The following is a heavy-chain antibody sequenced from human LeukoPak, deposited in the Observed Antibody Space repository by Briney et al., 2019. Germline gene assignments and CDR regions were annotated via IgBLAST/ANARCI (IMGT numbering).Heavy chain of an antibody. D-gene: IGHD2-8*02. CDR1: GYTFTSYG. V-gene: IGHV1-18*01. CDR2: ISAYNGNT. J-gene: IGHJ4*02. Sequence: ASVKVSCKASGYTFTSYGISWVRQAPGQGLEWMGWISAYNGNTNYAQKLQGRVTITRDTSASTAYMELSSLRSEDTAVYYCARSWWIDYWGQGTLVTVSS. CDR3: ARSWWIDY.